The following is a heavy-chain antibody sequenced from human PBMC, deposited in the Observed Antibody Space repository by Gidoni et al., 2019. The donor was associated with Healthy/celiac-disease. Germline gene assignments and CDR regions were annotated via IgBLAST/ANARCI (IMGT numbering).Heavy chain of an antibody. CDR1: GGSISSSSYY. V-gene: IGHV4-39*01. D-gene: IGHD5-12*01. J-gene: IGHJ4*02. CDR3: ARWATSKFDY. Sequence: QQQLQESGPGLVKPSETLSLTCPVPGGSISSSSYYWGWIRQPPGKGLEWIAGIYYSGTTYYNSSLPSRVTISVDTSRTQFSLKLRSVTAADTAVYFCARWATSKFDYWGQGTLVTVSS. CDR2: IYYSGTT.